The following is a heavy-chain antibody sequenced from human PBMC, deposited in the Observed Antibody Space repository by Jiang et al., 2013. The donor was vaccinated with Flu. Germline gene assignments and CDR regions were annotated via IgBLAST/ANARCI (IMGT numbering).Heavy chain of an antibody. CDR1: GDSISRSTYY. CDR3: AKLESEATFDI. CDR2: IYYNGNT. Sequence: KPPETLSLTCTVSGDSISRSTYYWGWIRQPPGKGLEWIGNIYYNGNTYYNASVKSRVTISVDTSKNQFSLKLNSVTAADTAVYFCAKLESEATFDIWGPGAMVTVSS. D-gene: IGHD5-12*01. V-gene: IGHV4-39*07. J-gene: IGHJ3*02.